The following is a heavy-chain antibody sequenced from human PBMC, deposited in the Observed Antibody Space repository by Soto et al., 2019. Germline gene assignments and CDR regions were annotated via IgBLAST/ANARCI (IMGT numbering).Heavy chain of an antibody. CDR3: ARCKWVVPAAMEDFWSGYRYYYYMDV. CDR2: INHSGST. D-gene: IGHD3-3*01. CDR1: GGSFSGYY. Sequence: SETLSLTCAVYGGSFSGYYWSWIRQPPGKGLEWIGEINHSGSTNYNPSLKSRVTISVDTSKNKFSLKLSSVTAADTAVYYCARCKWVVPAAMEDFWSGYRYYYYMDVWGKGTTVTVSS. V-gene: IGHV4-34*01. J-gene: IGHJ6*03.